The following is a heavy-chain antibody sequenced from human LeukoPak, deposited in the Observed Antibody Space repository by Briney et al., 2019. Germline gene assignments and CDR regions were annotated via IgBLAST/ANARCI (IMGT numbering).Heavy chain of an antibody. J-gene: IGHJ4*02. D-gene: IGHD5-12*01. CDR1: GFSLSSYA. V-gene: IGHV3-30*04. CDR2: ISYDGSKK. CDR3: ARSAAAGRIVATFGY. Sequence: PGRSLRLSCAASGFSLSSYAMHWVRQAPGKGLEWVAIISYDGSKKYYADSVKGRFTISRDNSKNTLYLQMNSLRAEDTAVYYCARSAAAGRIVATFGYWGQGTLVTVSS.